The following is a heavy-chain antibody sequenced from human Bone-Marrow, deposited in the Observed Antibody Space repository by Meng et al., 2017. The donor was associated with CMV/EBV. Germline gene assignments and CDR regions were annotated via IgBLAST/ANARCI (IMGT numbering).Heavy chain of an antibody. D-gene: IGHD2-21*01. CDR2: IYHSGST. CDR1: GGSSSSSNW. Sequence: SGGSSSSSNWWSWVRQPPGKGLEWIGEIYHSGSTNYNPSLKSRVTISVDKSKNQFSLKLSSVTAADTAVYYCARVIVVVIASSWFDPWGQGTLVTVSS. CDR3: ARVIVVVIASSWFDP. J-gene: IGHJ5*02. V-gene: IGHV4-4*02.